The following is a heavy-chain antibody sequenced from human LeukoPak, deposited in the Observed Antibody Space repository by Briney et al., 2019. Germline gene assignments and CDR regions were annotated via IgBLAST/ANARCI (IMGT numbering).Heavy chain of an antibody. V-gene: IGHV1-2*02. CDR2: INPSSGDT. J-gene: IGHJ4*02. CDR3: ARAGHDSSGYYFRLDY. D-gene: IGHD3-22*01. Sequence: ASVKVSCKTSGYTFAGHHIHWVREAPGQGLEWMGWINPSSGDTKYEQNFQDRVIMSRDTSISTAYMDLSRLSSDDTAIYYCARAGHDSSGYYFRLDYWGQGTLVTVSS. CDR1: GYTFAGHH.